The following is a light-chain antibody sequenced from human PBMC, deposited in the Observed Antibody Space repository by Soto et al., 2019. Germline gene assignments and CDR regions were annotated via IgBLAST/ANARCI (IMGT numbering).Light chain of an antibody. V-gene: IGKV1-5*03. CDR1: QSISNR. Sequence: DIQMTQFPSTLSASVGYRVTITCRASQSISNRLAWFQQKSGEAPNLLIHKASSLESGVPSRFSGSGSGTEFTLTISSLQPDDFATYYCQQYNTYSWTFGQGTKVEIK. J-gene: IGKJ1*01. CDR3: QQYNTYSWT. CDR2: KAS.